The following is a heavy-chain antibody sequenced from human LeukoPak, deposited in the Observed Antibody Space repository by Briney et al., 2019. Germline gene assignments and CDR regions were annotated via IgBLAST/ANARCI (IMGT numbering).Heavy chain of an antibody. CDR1: GFTFSSYA. V-gene: IGHV3-23*01. Sequence: PGGSLRLSCAASGFTFSSYAMSWVRPAPGKGLEWVSAISGSGGSTYYADSVKGRFTISRDNSKNTLYLQMNSLRAEDTAVYYCAKAPTYYYDSSGYCFDYWGQGTLVTVSS. CDR2: ISGSGGST. D-gene: IGHD3-22*01. J-gene: IGHJ4*02. CDR3: AKAPTYYYDSSGYCFDY.